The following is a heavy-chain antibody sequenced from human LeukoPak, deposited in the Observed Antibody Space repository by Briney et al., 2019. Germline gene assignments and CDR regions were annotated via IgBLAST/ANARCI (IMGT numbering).Heavy chain of an antibody. D-gene: IGHD3-22*01. Sequence: SETLSLTCAVYGGSFSGYYWSWIRQPPGKGLEWIGEINHSGSTNYNPSLKSRVTISVDTSKNQFSLKLSSVTAADTAVYYCARCSSYYDSSGYSRGAFDIWGQGTMVTVSS. V-gene: IGHV4-34*01. J-gene: IGHJ3*02. CDR3: ARCSSYYDSSGYSRGAFDI. CDR2: INHSGST. CDR1: GGSFSGYY.